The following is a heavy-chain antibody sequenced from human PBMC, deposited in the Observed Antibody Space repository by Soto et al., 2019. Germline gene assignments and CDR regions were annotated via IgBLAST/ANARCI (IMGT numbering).Heavy chain of an antibody. J-gene: IGHJ6*02. V-gene: IGHV4-28*01. CDR2: IYYSGST. D-gene: IGHD6-13*01. Sequence: SETLSLTCAVSGYSISSSNWWGWIRQPPGKGLEWIGYIYYSGSTYYNPSLKSRVTISVDTSKNQFSLKLSSVTAADTAVYYCARQPGIAAADQYYYYGMDVWGQGTTVTVSS. CDR3: ARQPGIAAADQYYYYGMDV. CDR1: GYSISSSNW.